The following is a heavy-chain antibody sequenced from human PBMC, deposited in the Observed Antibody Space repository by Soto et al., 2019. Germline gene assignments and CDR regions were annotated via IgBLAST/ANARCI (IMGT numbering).Heavy chain of an antibody. J-gene: IGHJ6*02. CDR1: GGSIRSSSYY. Sequence: PSETLSLTYTVSGGSIRSSSYYWGWIRQPPGKGLEWIGSIYYSGSTYYNPSLTSRVTISVDTSKNQFSLKLSSVTAADTAVYYCARHLQLSGFDYYYGMAVWGQGTTVTVSS. V-gene: IGHV4-39*01. CDR2: IYYSGST. CDR3: ARHLQLSGFDYYYGMAV. D-gene: IGHD1-1*01.